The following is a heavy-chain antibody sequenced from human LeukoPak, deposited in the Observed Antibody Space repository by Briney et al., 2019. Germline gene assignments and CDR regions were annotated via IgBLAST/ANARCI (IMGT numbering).Heavy chain of an antibody. CDR3: TRWGLGPSFDY. D-gene: IGHD1-26*01. Sequence: GGSLRLSCAASGFMFNGYSMTWVRQAPGKELEWVSYISGGSDYIFYTDSVKGRFSISRDNAKKSLYLQLNSLRVEDTAVYYCTRWGLGPSFDYWGQGTLVTVSS. CDR1: GFMFNGYS. J-gene: IGHJ4*02. V-gene: IGHV3-21*01. CDR2: ISGGSDYI.